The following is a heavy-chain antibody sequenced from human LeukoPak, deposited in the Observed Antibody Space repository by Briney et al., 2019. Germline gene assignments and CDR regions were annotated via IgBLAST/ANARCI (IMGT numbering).Heavy chain of an antibody. CDR3: ARGSGCSSTSCYFRY. V-gene: IGHV4-34*01. J-gene: IGHJ4*02. CDR1: GGSFSGYY. Sequence: KPSETLSLTCAVYGGSFSGYYWSWIRRPPGKGLEWIGEINHSGSTNYNPSLKSRVTISVDTSKNQFSLKLSSVTAADTAVYYCARGSGCSSTSCYFRYWGQGTLVTVSS. D-gene: IGHD2-2*01. CDR2: INHSGST.